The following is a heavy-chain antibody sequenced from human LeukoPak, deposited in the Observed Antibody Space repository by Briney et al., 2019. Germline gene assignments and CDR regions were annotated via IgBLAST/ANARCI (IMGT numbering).Heavy chain of an antibody. CDR1: GYTFTNYD. V-gene: IGHV1-8*01. CDR2: MDPKKGNT. J-gene: IGHJ5*02. CDR3: ARGGSLTGYHAWFDP. D-gene: IGHD3-9*01. Sequence: ASVKVSCKASGYTFTNYDINWVRQASGQGLDWMGWMDPKKGNTGYAQKFRGRVTLTRNSSINTAYVELSSLTSEDTAVYYCARGGSLTGYHAWFDPWGQGTLVAVSS.